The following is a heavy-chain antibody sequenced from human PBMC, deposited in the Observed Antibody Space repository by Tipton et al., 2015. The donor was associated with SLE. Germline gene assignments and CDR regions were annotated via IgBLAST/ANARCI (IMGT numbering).Heavy chain of an antibody. CDR3: ARGLRGYSYGWMDY. V-gene: IGHV4-34*01. CDR2: INHSGST. CDR1: GGSISSHY. Sequence: TLSLTCTVSGGSISSHYWSWIRQPPGKGLEWIGEINHSGSTNYNPSLKSRVTISVDTSKNQFSLKLSSVTAADTAVYYCARGLRGYSYGWMDYWGQGTLVTVSS. D-gene: IGHD5-18*01. J-gene: IGHJ4*02.